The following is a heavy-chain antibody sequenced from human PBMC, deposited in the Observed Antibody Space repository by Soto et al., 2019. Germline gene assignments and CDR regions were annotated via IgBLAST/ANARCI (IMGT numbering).Heavy chain of an antibody. CDR3: ARQRPTDGRWEFANNYGMDV. J-gene: IGHJ6*02. CDR1: GGSFSAYY. Sequence: PSETLSLTCAVYGGSFSAYYWSWVRQPPGKGLEWIGEIIHSESTKYNPSLKSRVTISGDTSKNQFSLKLSSVTAADTAVYYCARQRPTDGRWEFANNYGMDVWGQGTPVTVSS. V-gene: IGHV4-34*12. D-gene: IGHD1-26*01. CDR2: IIHSEST.